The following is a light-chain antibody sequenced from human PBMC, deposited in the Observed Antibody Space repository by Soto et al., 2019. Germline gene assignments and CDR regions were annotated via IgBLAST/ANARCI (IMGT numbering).Light chain of an antibody. CDR3: QHYNNWVT. J-gene: IGKJ2*01. Sequence: EIVMTQSPSTLSVSPGERATLSCRASQSVSSNLDWYQQKPGQAPRLLIYGASTRATGIPARFSGSGSGTEFTLTISSLQSEDFAFYYCQHYNNWVTFGQGTKLEIK. V-gene: IGKV3-15*01. CDR2: GAS. CDR1: QSVSSN.